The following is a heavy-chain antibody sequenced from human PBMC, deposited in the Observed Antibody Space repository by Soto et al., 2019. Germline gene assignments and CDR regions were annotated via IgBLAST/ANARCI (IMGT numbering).Heavy chain of an antibody. CDR2: ISYDGSNK. Sequence: GSLRLSCAASGFTFSSYAMHWVRQAPGKGLEWVAVISYDGSNKYYADSVKGRFTISRDNSKNTLYLQMNSLRAEDTAVYYCARGYYYDSSGFRVWGQGTTVTVSS. CDR3: ARGYYYDSSGFRV. CDR1: GFTFSSYA. J-gene: IGHJ6*02. D-gene: IGHD3-22*01. V-gene: IGHV3-30-3*01.